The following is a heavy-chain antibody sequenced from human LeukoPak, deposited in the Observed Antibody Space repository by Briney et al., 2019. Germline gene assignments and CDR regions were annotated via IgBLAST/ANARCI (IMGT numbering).Heavy chain of an antibody. Sequence: GASVKVSCKVSGYRLTDLSIYWVRQAPGIGLEWMGGLDPEDGKRVFAEQFQGRVSMTEDTSTDTAYMDLSSLRFEDTAVYYCAIEVKSSAAFDIWGQGTMVTVSS. D-gene: IGHD4-23*01. CDR1: GYRLTDLS. J-gene: IGHJ3*02. CDR3: AIEVKSSAAFDI. CDR2: LDPEDGKR. V-gene: IGHV1-24*01.